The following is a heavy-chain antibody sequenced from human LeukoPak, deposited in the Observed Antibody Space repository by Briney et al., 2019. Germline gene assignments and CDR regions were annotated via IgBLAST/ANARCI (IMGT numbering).Heavy chain of an antibody. CDR2: IHPSGVL. CDR1: GGSYDDYY. J-gene: IGHJ4*02. D-gene: IGHD5-24*01. V-gene: IGHV4-34*01. CDR3: ARGRDRSKAGDH. Sequence: SETLSLTCAVYGGSYDDYYCSWIRQPPGKGLEWIGEIHPSGVLYYSSSLMSRVTISIDTSKSQFSLTLTSVTAADTAFYYCARGRDRSKAGDHWGQGSLVTVSS.